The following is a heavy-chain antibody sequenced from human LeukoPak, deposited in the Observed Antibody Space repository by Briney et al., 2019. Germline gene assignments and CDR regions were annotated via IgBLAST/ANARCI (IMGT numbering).Heavy chain of an antibody. D-gene: IGHD6-19*01. CDR2: INWNGGST. Sequence: GGSLRLSCAASGFTFDDYGMTWVRQAPGKGLEWVSGINWNGGSTGYADSVKGRFTISRDNAKNSLSLQMNSLRTEDTAVYYCARVASDSSGWYHFDYWGQGTLVTVSS. J-gene: IGHJ4*02. V-gene: IGHV3-20*04. CDR1: GFTFDDYG. CDR3: ARVASDSSGWYHFDY.